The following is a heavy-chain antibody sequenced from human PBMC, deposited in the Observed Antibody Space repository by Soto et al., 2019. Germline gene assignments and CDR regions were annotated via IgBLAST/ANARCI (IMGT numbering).Heavy chain of an antibody. D-gene: IGHD3-10*01. V-gene: IGHV4-59*01. CDR2: IYYSGST. Sequence: SETLSLTCTVSGDSIKNYYWNWIRQSPGKGLEWIGYIYYSGSTNYNPSLKSRVTISVDTSKNQISLKLKPATAPATAVYYCGGARGTWLRGGGFDPWGQGVLVTVSS. CDR1: GDSIKNYY. CDR3: GGARGTWLRGGGFDP. J-gene: IGHJ5*02.